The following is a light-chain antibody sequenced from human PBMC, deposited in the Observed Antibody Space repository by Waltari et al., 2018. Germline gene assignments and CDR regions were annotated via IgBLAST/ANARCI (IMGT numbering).Light chain of an antibody. V-gene: IGKV4-1*01. CDR3: QQYYSLPVT. CDR1: QSVLYNSNNKNY. Sequence: DIVLTQSPDSLAVSLGERATINCKSSQSVLYNSNNKNYLVWYQQKPGQPPKLLIYWASTRESGVPDRFSGSGSRTDFTLTISSLQAEDVAVYYCQQYYSLPVTFGGGTKVEIK. J-gene: IGKJ4*01. CDR2: WAS.